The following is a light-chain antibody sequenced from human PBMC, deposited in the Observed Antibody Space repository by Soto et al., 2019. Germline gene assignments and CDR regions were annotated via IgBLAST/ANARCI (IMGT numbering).Light chain of an antibody. V-gene: IGLV2-14*01. CDR3: ASYTSTSTAVL. Sequence: QLVLTQPASVSGSPGQSITISCTGTNSDIGGYNYVSWYQQHPGKAPKLMIYEVTNRPSGVSNRFSGSKSGNTASLTISGLQAEDEADYYCASYTSTSTAVLFGGGTKVTVL. CDR1: NSDIGGYNY. CDR2: EVT. J-gene: IGLJ3*02.